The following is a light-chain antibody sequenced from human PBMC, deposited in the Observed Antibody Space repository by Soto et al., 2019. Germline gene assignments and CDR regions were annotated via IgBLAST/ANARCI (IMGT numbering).Light chain of an antibody. CDR2: DAS. CDR3: QQRSNWPLT. CDR1: QSVSSSY. J-gene: IGKJ4*01. Sequence: EIVLTQSPATLSLSPGERATLSCRASQSVSSSYLAWYQQKPGQAPRLLIYDASNRATGIPARFSGSGSGTDFTLTISSLEPEDFAVYYCQQRSNWPLTFGGGTKVDTK. V-gene: IGKV3-11*01.